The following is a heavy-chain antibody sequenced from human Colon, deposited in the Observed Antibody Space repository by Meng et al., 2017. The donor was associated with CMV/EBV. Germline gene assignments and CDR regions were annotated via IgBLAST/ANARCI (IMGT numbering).Heavy chain of an antibody. CDR1: FSLSTVQLS. D-gene: IGHD5-12*01. Sequence: FSLSTVQLSVGGIRQPPGKALEWLALVYWNDDKRYSPSLKNRLTVTKDTSKNQVVLRVTNMDPVDSGTYFCAHGGSGYDFGAGGFDYWGQGTLVTVSS. J-gene: IGHJ4*02. CDR2: VYWNDDK. V-gene: IGHV2-5*01. CDR3: AHGGSGYDFGAGGFDY.